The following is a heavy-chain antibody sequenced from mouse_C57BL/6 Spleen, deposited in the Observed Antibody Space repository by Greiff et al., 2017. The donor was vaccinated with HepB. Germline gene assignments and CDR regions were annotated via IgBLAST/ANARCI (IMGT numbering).Heavy chain of an antibody. J-gene: IGHJ4*01. Sequence: DVQLQESGPGLVKPSQSLSLTCSVTGYSITSGYYWNWIRQFPGNKLEWMGYISYDGSNNYNPSLKNRISITRDTSKNQFFLKLNSVTTEDTATYYCAREGNFYAMDYWGQRTSVTVSS. CDR3: AREGNFYAMDY. V-gene: IGHV3-6*01. CDR1: GYSITSGYY. CDR2: ISYDGSN.